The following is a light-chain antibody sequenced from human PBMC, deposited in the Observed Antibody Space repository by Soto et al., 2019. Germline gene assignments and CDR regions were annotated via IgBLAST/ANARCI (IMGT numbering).Light chain of an antibody. CDR3: QQYNSYSRT. CDR1: QSISSW. CDR2: KAS. Sequence: DLQMTQSPSTLSASVGDRVTITCRASQSISSWLAWYQQKPEKAPKLLIYKASSLESGVPSRFSGSGSGTEFTLTISSLQPDDFATYYCQQYNSYSRTFGQGTKLEIK. J-gene: IGKJ2*01. V-gene: IGKV1-5*03.